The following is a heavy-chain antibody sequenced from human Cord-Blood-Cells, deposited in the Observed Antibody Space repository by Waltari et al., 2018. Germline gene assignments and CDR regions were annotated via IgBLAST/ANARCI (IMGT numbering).Heavy chain of an antibody. CDR2: IIPILGIA. CDR3: ASFGDIVATIDY. CDR1: GGTFSSYA. J-gene: IGHJ4*02. D-gene: IGHD5-12*01. Sequence: QVQLVQSGAEVKKPGSSVKVSCKASGGTFSSYAISWVRQAPGQGLEWRGSIIPILGIANYAQKFQGRVTITADKSTSTAYMELSSLRSEDTAVYYCASFGDIVATIDYWGQGTLVTVSS. V-gene: IGHV1-69*09.